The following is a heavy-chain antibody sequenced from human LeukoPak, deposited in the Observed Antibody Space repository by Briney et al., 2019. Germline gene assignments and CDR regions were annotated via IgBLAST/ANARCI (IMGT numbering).Heavy chain of an antibody. D-gene: IGHD5-12*01. V-gene: IGHV3-23*01. Sequence: GGSLRLSCAASGFTFSSYAMSWVRQAPGKGLEWVSAISGSGGSTYYADSVKGRFTISRDNYKNTLYMQMNSLRAEDTAVYYCARDQRGDSAYDFDYWGQGILVTVSS. CDR2: ISGSGGST. CDR3: ARDQRGDSAYDFDY. J-gene: IGHJ4*02. CDR1: GFTFSSYA.